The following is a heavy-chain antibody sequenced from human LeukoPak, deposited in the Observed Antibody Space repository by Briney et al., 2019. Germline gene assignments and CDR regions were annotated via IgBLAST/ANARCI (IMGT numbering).Heavy chain of an antibody. Sequence: GGSLRLSCAAPGFTFSGSAMHWVRPASGKGRGWVGRIRSKANSDATEYAASVKGRFTISRDDTNNTAYLQRKSLKTEDTAVYYCTNGRSSEPYSSRTSYWGQRTLCTVSS. V-gene: IGHV3-73*01. J-gene: IGHJ4*02. D-gene: IGHD6-13*01. CDR2: IRSKANSDAT. CDR3: TNGRSSEPYSSRTSY. CDR1: GFTFSGSA.